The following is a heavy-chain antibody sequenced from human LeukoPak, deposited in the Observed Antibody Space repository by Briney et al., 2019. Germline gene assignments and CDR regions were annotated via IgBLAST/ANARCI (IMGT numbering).Heavy chain of an antibody. CDR1: GGSISSGGYY. V-gene: IGHV4-31*03. CDR3: AREGDIVVVPAAWGFDP. J-gene: IGHJ5*02. Sequence: SQTLSLTCTVSGGSISSGGYYWSWIRQHPGKGLEWIGYIYYSGSTYYNPPLKSRVTISVDTSKNQFSLKLSSVTAADTAVYYCAREGDIVVVPAAWGFDPWGQGTLVTVSS. D-gene: IGHD2-2*01. CDR2: IYYSGST.